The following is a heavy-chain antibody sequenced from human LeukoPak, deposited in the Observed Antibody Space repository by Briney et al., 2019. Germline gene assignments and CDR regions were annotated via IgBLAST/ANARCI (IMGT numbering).Heavy chain of an antibody. J-gene: IGHJ6*02. CDR2: IYTSGST. V-gene: IGHV4-4*07. D-gene: IGHD6-13*01. CDR1: GGSISSYY. Sequence: SETLSLTCTVSGGSISSYYWSWIRQPAGKGLEWIGRIYTSGSTNYNPSLKSRVTISVDTSKNQFSLKLSSVTAADTAVYYCAREHLYSSSWYYYYGMDVWGQGTTVTVSS. CDR3: AREHLYSSSWYYYYGMDV.